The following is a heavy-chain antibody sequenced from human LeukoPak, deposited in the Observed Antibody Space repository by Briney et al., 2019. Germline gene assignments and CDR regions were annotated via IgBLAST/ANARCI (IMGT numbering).Heavy chain of an antibody. J-gene: IGHJ5*02. CDR1: GFTFSNAW. CDR2: IKSKTDGGTT. D-gene: IGHD5-12*01. CDR3: ARESGYDYVYWFDP. Sequence: TGGSLRLSCAASGFTFSNAWMSWVRQAPGKGLEWVGRIKSKTDGGTTDYAAPVKGRFTISRDNAKNSLYLQMNSLRAEDTAVYYCARESGYDYVYWFDPWGQGTLVTVSS. V-gene: IGHV3-15*01.